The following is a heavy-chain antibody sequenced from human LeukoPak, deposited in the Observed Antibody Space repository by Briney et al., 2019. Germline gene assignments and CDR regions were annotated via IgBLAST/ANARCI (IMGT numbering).Heavy chain of an antibody. CDR3: ARGPTVPKGY. J-gene: IGHJ4*02. CDR1: GFTFSSYA. D-gene: IGHD4-17*01. Sequence: PGRSLRLSCAASGFTFSSYAMHWVRQAPGKGLEWVAVISYDGSNKYYADSVKGRFTISRDNSKNTLYLQMNSLRAEDTAVYYCARGPTVPKGYWGQGTPVTVSS. V-gene: IGHV3-30*01. CDR2: ISYDGSNK.